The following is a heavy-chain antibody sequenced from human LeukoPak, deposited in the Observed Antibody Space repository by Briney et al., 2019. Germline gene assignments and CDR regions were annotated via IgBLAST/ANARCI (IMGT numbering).Heavy chain of an antibody. Sequence: PGGSLRLSCAASGFTFSSYSMNWVRQAPGKGLEWVSSISSSSSYIYYADSVKGRFTISRDNAKNSLYLQMNSLRAEDTAVYYCAKTYYCSGGSCYSHYFDYWGQGTLVTVSS. D-gene: IGHD2-15*01. CDR1: GFTFSSYS. CDR3: AKTYYCSGGSCYSHYFDY. V-gene: IGHV3-21*04. J-gene: IGHJ4*02. CDR2: ISSSSSYI.